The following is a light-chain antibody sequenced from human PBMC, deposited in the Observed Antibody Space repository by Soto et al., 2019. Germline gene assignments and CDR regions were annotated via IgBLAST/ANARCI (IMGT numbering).Light chain of an antibody. J-gene: IGKJ1*01. Sequence: DIQMTQSPSSLSASVGDRVTITCRASQSIISYLNWYQQKPGKAPKLLIYAASSLQSGGPSRFSGSGSGTDFTLTISSLQPEDVATYYCQQSYSTLWTFGQGTKVEIK. CDR1: QSIISY. V-gene: IGKV1-39*01. CDR2: AAS. CDR3: QQSYSTLWT.